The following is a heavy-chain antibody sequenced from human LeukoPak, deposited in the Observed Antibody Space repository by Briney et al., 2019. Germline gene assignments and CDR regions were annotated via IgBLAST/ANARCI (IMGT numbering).Heavy chain of an antibody. CDR2: INPNSGGT. J-gene: IGHJ4*02. V-gene: IGHV1-2*06. CDR3: ARAEDYDYVWGSPW. Sequence: ASXKVSCKASGYTFTGYYMHWVRQAPGKGLEGMGRINPNSGGTNYAQKFQGRVTMTRDTSISTAYMELSRLRSDDTAVYYCARAEDYDYVWGSPWWGQGTLVTVSS. D-gene: IGHD3-16*01. CDR1: GYTFTGYY.